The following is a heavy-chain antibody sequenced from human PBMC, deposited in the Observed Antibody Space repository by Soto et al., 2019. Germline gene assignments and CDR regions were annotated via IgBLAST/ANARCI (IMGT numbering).Heavy chain of an antibody. Sequence: SETLSLTCAVYGGSFSGYYWSWIRQSPGKGLEWIGEINHSGSTNYNPSLKSRVTISVDTSKNQFSLKLSSVTAADTAVYYCARGRHCSSTSCYGYSGYVGLDYWGQGTLVTVSS. J-gene: IGHJ4*02. D-gene: IGHD2-2*01. CDR2: INHSGST. V-gene: IGHV4-34*01. CDR3: ARGRHCSSTSCYGYSGYVGLDY. CDR1: GGSFSGYY.